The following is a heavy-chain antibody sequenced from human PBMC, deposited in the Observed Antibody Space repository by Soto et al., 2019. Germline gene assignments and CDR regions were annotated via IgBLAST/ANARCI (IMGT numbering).Heavy chain of an antibody. CDR1: GGSISSSSYY. D-gene: IGHD2-15*01. Sequence: QLQLQESGPGLVKPSETLSLTCTVSGGSISSSSYYWGRIRQPPGKGLEWIGTIYYSGSTYYSPSLKSRVTISVDTPKIQFSLKLTSVTAADTAVYYCARHGLRDETGGFDPWGQGTLVTVSS. V-gene: IGHV4-39*01. CDR2: IYYSGST. CDR3: ARHGLRDETGGFDP. J-gene: IGHJ5*02.